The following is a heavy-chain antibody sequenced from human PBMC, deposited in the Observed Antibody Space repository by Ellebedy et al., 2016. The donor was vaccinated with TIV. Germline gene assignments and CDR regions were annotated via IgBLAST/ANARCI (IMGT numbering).Heavy chain of an antibody. CDR3: VRGKWDGSGNDYNPSYFAVGV. CDR1: GSPFDSYC. V-gene: IGHV3-43*01. Sequence: GESLKISCAASGSPFDSYCMHWVRQAPEKGLEWVAVISADGSQAFHADSVKGRFTISRDNSEDSLYLQMNSLKTEDTAFYYCVRGKWDGSGNDYNPSYFAVGVWGPGTTVTVSS. D-gene: IGHD3-10*01. J-gene: IGHJ6*02. CDR2: ISADGSQA.